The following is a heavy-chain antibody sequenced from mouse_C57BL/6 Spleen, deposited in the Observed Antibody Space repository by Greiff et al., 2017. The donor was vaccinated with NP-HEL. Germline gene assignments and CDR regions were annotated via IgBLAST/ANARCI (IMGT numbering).Heavy chain of an antibody. CDR3: ARQYDGYPCFAY. Sequence: EVQLVESGGDLVKPGGSLKLSCAASGFTFSSYGMSWVRQTPDKRLEWVATISSGGSYTYYPDSVKGRFTISRDNAKNTLYLQMSSLKSEDTAMYYCARQYDGYPCFAYWGQGTLVTVSA. D-gene: IGHD2-3*01. J-gene: IGHJ3*01. V-gene: IGHV5-6*01. CDR1: GFTFSSYG. CDR2: ISSGGSYT.